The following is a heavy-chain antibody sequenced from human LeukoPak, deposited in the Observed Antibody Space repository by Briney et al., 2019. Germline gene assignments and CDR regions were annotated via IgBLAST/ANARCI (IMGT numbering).Heavy chain of an antibody. CDR2: IKDKNSGGTV. J-gene: IGHJ4*02. D-gene: IGHD2-15*01. V-gene: IGHV3-15*01. CDR3: TTVTHVGGGP. Sequence: GESLRLSCEVSGLTFSNAWLSWVRQAPGKGLEWVGRIKDKNSGGTVDYGALVQGRFTISRDDSKSTLYLQMNSLRTEDTAVYYSTTVTHVGGGPGDQGTLVTVSS. CDR1: GLTFSNAW.